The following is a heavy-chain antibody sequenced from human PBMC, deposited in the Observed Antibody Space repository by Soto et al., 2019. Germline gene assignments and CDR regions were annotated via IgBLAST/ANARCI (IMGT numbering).Heavy chain of an antibody. J-gene: IGHJ4*02. CDR1: GYTFTSYG. V-gene: IGHV1-18*04. CDR3: ARGYCRGGSCYRVFEY. D-gene: IGHD2-15*01. CDR2: ISAYNGNT. Sequence: XSVEVSCKASGYTFTSYGIRWVRQAPGQGLEWMGWISAYNGNTNYAQKLQGRVTMTTDTSTSTAYMELRSLRSDDTAVYYCARGYCRGGSCYRVFEYWGQGTLVTVSS.